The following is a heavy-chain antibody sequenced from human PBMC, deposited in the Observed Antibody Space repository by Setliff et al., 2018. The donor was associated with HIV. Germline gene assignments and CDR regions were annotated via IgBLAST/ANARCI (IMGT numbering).Heavy chain of an antibody. D-gene: IGHD1-26*01. Sequence: GESLKISCKASGYSFTNYWIGWVRQMPGKGLEWIGVIYPGDSITRYGPSFQGQVFISADRSITTAYLQWDSLKASDTAMYYCTRRRRAPGIEDLEAYWGQGTLVTVSS. CDR1: GYSFTNYW. J-gene: IGHJ4*02. CDR2: IYPGDSIT. V-gene: IGHV5-51*01. CDR3: TRRRRAPGIEDLEAY.